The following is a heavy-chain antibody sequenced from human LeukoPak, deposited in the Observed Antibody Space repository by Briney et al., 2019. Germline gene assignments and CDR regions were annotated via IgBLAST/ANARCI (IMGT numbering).Heavy chain of an antibody. J-gene: IGHJ6*02. CDR2: ISAYNGNT. D-gene: IGHD3-9*01. V-gene: IGHV1-18*01. Sequence: GASVKVSCMASGYTFTSYGISWVRQAPGQGLEWMGWISAYNGNTNYAQKLQGRVTMTTDTSTSTAYMELRSLRSDDTAVYYCARVLRRDILTGYYPRYYYYGMDVWGQGTTVTVSS. CDR1: GYTFTSYG. CDR3: ARVLRRDILTGYYPRYYYYGMDV.